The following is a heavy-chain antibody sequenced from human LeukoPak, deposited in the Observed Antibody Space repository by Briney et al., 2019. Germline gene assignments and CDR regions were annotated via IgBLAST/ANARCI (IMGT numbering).Heavy chain of an antibody. CDR2: IKKDGSEK. D-gene: IGHD3-10*01. J-gene: IGHJ4*02. Sequence: GGSLRLSCAASGFTFSSYWMSWVRQAPGKGLEWVANIKKDGSEKYYVDSVKGRFTISRDNAKTSLYLQMNSLRAEDTAVYYCARVRVRGVIGYFDYWGQGTLVTVSS. CDR1: GFTFSSYW. V-gene: IGHV3-7*01. CDR3: ARVRVRGVIGYFDY.